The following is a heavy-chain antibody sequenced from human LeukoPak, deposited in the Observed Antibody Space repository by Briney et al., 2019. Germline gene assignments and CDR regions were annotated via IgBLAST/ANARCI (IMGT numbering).Heavy chain of an antibody. J-gene: IGHJ4*02. D-gene: IGHD3-16*01. CDR2: ISETGTTK. V-gene: IGHV3-48*03. CDR3: ARGSGAYY. CDR1: GFSFSSYA. Sequence: GGSLRLSCAASGFSFSSYAMSWVRQAPGRGLEWVSYISETGTTKYYADSVRGRFTISRDNAKNSLYLQMNSLTADDTAVYYCARGSGAYYWGQGTLVTVSS.